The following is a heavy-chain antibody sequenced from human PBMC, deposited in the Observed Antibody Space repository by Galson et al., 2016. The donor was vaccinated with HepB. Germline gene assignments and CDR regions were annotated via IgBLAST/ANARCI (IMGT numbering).Heavy chain of an antibody. CDR1: GYTFTSYG. J-gene: IGHJ4*02. Sequence: SVKVSCKASGYTFTSYGISWVRQAPGQGLEWMGWISAYNGNTNYAQKLQGRVTMTTDTSTSTAYMELRSLSSDDTAVYYCARGPLLFGELAIEYWGQGTLVTVSS. V-gene: IGHV1-18*01. CDR2: ISAYNGNT. CDR3: ARGPLLFGELAIEY. D-gene: IGHD3-10*01.